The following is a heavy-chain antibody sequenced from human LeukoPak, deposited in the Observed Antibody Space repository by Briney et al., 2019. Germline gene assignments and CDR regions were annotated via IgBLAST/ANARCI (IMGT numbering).Heavy chain of an antibody. Sequence: PSETLSLTCAVYGGSFSGYYWSWIRQPPGKGLEWIGEINHSGSTNYNPSLKSRVTISVDTSKNQFSLKLSSVTAADTAVYYCAREYLDYYDSSGQGAFDIWGQGTMVTVSS. CDR1: GGSFSGYY. V-gene: IGHV4-34*01. J-gene: IGHJ3*02. CDR2: INHSGST. CDR3: AREYLDYYDSSGQGAFDI. D-gene: IGHD3-22*01.